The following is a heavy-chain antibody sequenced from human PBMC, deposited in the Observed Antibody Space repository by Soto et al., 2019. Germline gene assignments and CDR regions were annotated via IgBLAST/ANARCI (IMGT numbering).Heavy chain of an antibody. D-gene: IGHD6-19*01. J-gene: IGHJ4*02. CDR3: ARDRRWLHYFDY. Sequence: GGSLRLSSAASGFTFSSYAMHWVRQAPGKGLEWVAVISYDGSNKYYADSVKGRFTISRDNSKNTLYLQMNSLRAEDMAVYYCARDRRWLHYFDYWGQGGLVTVSS. V-gene: IGHV3-30-3*01. CDR2: ISYDGSNK. CDR1: GFTFSSYA.